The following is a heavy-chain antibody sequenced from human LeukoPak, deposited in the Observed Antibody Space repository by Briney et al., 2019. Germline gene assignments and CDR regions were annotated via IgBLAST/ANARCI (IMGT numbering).Heavy chain of an antibody. CDR2: ISWNSGSI. V-gene: IGHV3-9*01. J-gene: IGHJ5*02. CDR1: GFTFVDYP. Sequence: PGGSLRLSCAASGFTFVDYPIHWVRQAPGQGLEWVSGISWNSGSIGYADSVKGRFTISRDNAKNSLYLQMNSLRAEDTALYYCAKDSYSYGFNWFDPWGQGTLVTVSS. D-gene: IGHD5-18*01. CDR3: AKDSYSYGFNWFDP.